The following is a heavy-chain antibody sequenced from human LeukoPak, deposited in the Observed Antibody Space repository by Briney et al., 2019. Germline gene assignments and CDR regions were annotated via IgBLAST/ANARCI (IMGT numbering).Heavy chain of an antibody. CDR2: MNPNSGNT. CDR1: GYTFTSYD. J-gene: IGHJ4*02. D-gene: IGHD2-15*01. CDR3: AREGISGPQIDY. Sequence: AASVKVSCKASGYTFTSYDINWVRQATGQGLEWMGWMNPNSGNTGYAQKFQGRVTITRNTSISTVYMELSSLRSEDTAVYYCAREGISGPQIDYWGQGTLVTVSS. V-gene: IGHV1-8*03.